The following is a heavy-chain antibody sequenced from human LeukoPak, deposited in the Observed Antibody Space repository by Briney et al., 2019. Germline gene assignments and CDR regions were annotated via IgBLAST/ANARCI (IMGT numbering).Heavy chain of an antibody. CDR3: AKHYMGSSYNHALDC. CDR1: GGSISTVNYF. V-gene: IGHV4-39*01. CDR2: IHYSGTT. D-gene: IGHD3-10*01. Sequence: PSETLSLTCTVSGGSISTVNYFWGWIRQPPGKGLEWIGSIHYSGTTYYNPSLKSRVTISVDTSKNQFSLNLSSVTAADPALYYCAKHYMGSSYNHALDCWGQGTLVTVSS. J-gene: IGHJ4*02.